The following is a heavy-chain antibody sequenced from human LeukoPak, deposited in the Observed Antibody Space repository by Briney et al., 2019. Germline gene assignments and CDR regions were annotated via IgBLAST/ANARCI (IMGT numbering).Heavy chain of an antibody. CDR3: ARGRSYNEILTGYGDYYYYMDV. V-gene: IGHV4-59*01. CDR2: VSRSGKT. Sequence: SETLSLTCSVSGGSITRYYWSWIRQTPGKGLEWIGSVSRSGKTNFNSSLKSRVTISTDTSKTTLSLRLSSVTAADTAVYYCARGRSYNEILTGYGDYYYYMDVWGKGTTVTVSS. CDR1: GGSITRYY. D-gene: IGHD3-9*01. J-gene: IGHJ6*03.